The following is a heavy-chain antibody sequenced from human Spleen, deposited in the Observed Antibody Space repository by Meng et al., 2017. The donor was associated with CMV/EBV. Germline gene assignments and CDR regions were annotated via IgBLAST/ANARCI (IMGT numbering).Heavy chain of an antibody. D-gene: IGHD2-2*01. CDR1: GFTFDDYA. CDR3: AKDMGAGYCTTTSCYPRDYYGMDV. J-gene: IGHJ6*02. Sequence: LSLTCATSGFTFDDYAMHWVRQGPGKSLEWVSLINWDGGSTRYVDSVKGRFTISRDNSKNTVYLQMDSLRGEDTAVYYCAKDMGAGYCTTTSCYPRDYYGMDVWGQGTTVTVSS. CDR2: INWDGGST. V-gene: IGHV3-43D*03.